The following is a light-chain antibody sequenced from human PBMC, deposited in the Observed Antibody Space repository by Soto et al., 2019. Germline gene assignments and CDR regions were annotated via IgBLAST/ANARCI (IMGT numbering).Light chain of an antibody. CDR1: QSISSY. CDR3: QQRFTWPS. J-gene: IGKJ3*01. V-gene: IGKV3-11*01. Sequence: ETVLTQSPATLSLSPGERATLSCRASQSISSYLAWYQQKPGQAPRLLIYDASKRATGIPARFSGSGSGTDFTLIISSLDPEDFAVYYCQQRFTWPSFGPGTKVDIK. CDR2: DAS.